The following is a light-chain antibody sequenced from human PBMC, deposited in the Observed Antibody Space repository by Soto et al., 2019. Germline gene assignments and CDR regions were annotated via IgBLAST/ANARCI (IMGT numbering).Light chain of an antibody. Sequence: QSALTQPPLVSAAPGQKVTISCSESRSNIGRNSVSWYQQVPGTAPKLLIYDNHKRPSGIPDRFSGSKSGTSATLGITGLQTGDEADYYCGTWDSSLSAYVFGTGTKVTVL. J-gene: IGLJ1*01. CDR3: GTWDSSLSAYV. CDR2: DNH. CDR1: RSNIGRNS. V-gene: IGLV1-51*01.